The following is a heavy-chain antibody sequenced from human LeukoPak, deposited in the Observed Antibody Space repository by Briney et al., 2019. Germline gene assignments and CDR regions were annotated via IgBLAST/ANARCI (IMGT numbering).Heavy chain of an antibody. Sequence: SETLSLTCSVSGGSISPYYWSWIRQPPGKGLEWIGEINHSGSTNYNPSLKSRVTISVDTSKNQFSLKLSSVTAADTAVYYCARQGYSSGWYEFLFFDYWGQGTLVTVSS. CDR2: INHSGST. V-gene: IGHV4-34*01. D-gene: IGHD6-19*01. CDR3: ARQGYSSGWYEFLFFDY. J-gene: IGHJ4*02. CDR1: GGSISPYY.